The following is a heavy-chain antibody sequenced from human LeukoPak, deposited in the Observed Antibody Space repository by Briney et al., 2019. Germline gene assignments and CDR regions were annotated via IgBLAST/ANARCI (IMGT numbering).Heavy chain of an antibody. Sequence: SQTLSLTCTVSGGSISSGSYYRSWIRQPAGKGLEWIGRIYTSGSTNYNPSLKSRVTISVDTSKNQFSLKLSSVTAADTAVYYCAREFGEQKEYYYYYYMDVWGKGTTVTISS. D-gene: IGHD3-10*01. CDR2: IYTSGST. J-gene: IGHJ6*03. CDR1: GGSISSGSYY. V-gene: IGHV4-61*02. CDR3: AREFGEQKEYYYYYYMDV.